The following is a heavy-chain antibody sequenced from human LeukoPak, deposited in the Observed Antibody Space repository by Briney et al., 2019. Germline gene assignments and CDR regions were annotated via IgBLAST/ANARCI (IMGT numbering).Heavy chain of an antibody. Sequence: KPSETLSLTXTVSGGSISSSSYYWGWIRQPPGKGLEWIGSIYYSGSTYYNPSLKSRVTISVDTSKNQFSLKLSSVTAADTAVYYCARRIAAAGYFDYWGQGTLVTVSS. V-gene: IGHV4-39*01. J-gene: IGHJ4*02. CDR3: ARRIAAAGYFDY. CDR2: IYYSGST. D-gene: IGHD6-13*01. CDR1: GGSISSSSYY.